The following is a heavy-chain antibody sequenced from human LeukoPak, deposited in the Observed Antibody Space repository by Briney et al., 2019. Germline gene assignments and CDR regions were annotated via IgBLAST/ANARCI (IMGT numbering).Heavy chain of an antibody. CDR3: AKSSGYEHYYYYMDV. CDR2: IHKDGSEK. V-gene: IGHV3-7*03. J-gene: IGHJ6*03. D-gene: IGHD5-12*01. Sequence: GGSLRLSCAASGFTFSDYWMTWVRQAPGKGLEWVAYIHKDGSEKYYVDSVKGRFTISRDNSKNTLYLQMNSLRAEDTAVYYCAKSSGYEHYYYYMDVWGKGTTVTVSS. CDR1: GFTFSDYW.